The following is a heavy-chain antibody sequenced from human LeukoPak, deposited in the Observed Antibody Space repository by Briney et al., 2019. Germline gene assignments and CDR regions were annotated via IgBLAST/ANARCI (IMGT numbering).Heavy chain of an antibody. CDR1: GYSFILYG. V-gene: IGHV1-18*01. D-gene: IGHD4-11*01. CDR2: ISISTGDT. CDR3: ARDDNYGIFVNVDY. J-gene: IGHJ4*02. Sequence: ASVKVSCKTSGYSFILYGISWVRQAPGQGPEWMGWISISTGDTKYTQKFQGRVTLTTDTSTSTAYMELSSLRSDDTAVYYCARDDNYGIFVNVDYWGQGTLVTVSS.